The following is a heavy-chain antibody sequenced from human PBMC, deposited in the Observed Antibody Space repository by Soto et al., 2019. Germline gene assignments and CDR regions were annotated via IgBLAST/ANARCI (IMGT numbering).Heavy chain of an antibody. V-gene: IGHV1-69*13. CDR3: AREGKFDTARPGDFDY. D-gene: IGHD5-18*01. CDR1: GGTFSSYS. CDR2: IIPIFGTA. J-gene: IGHJ4*02. Sequence: SVKVSCKASGGTFSSYSISWVRQAPGQGPEWMGGIIPIFGTANYAQKLQGRVTITAEESTATAYMELRSLTSEDTGVYYCAREGKFDTARPGDFDYWGQGTVVTVSS.